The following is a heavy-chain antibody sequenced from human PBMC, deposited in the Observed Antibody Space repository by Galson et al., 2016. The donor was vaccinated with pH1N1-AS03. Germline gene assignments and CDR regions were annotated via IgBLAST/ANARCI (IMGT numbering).Heavy chain of an antibody. CDR1: GYTFSNFG. Sequence: VKVSCKASGYTFSNFGMSWVRQAPGQGLEWMGWISPQNGNTQYAQRLEGRVTMTTDTSTSTAYMELWSLTYDDTAVYYCARAAPFDPWGQGTLVIVSS. J-gene: IGHJ5*02. CDR2: ISPQNGNT. V-gene: IGHV1-18*04. CDR3: ARAAPFDP. D-gene: IGHD2-15*01.